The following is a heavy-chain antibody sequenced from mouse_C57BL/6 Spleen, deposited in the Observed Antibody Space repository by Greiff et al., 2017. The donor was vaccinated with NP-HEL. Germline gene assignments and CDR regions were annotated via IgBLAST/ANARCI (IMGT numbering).Heavy chain of an antibody. CDR2: INPSTGGT. Sequence: EVQLQQSGPELVKPGASVKISCKASGYSFTGYYMNWVKQSPEKSLEWIGEINPSTGGTTYNQKFKAKATLTVDKSSSTAYMQLKSLTSEDSAVYYCARSPYDGGPAYWGQGTLVTVSA. J-gene: IGHJ3*01. CDR3: ARSPYDGGPAY. D-gene: IGHD2-12*01. CDR1: GYSFTGYY. V-gene: IGHV1-42*01.